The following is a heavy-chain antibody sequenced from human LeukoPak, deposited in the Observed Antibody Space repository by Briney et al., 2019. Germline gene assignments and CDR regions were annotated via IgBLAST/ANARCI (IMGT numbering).Heavy chain of an antibody. CDR1: GYTFTSYY. Sequence: ASVKVSCKASGYTFTSYYMHWVRQAPGQGLEWMGIINPSGGSTTYAQKFKVRVTMTRDTSTSTVYMELSSLRSEDTAVYYCARAQGRPDPIYYYYSGMDVWGQGTTVTVSS. J-gene: IGHJ6*02. CDR3: ARAQGRPDPIYYYYSGMDV. CDR2: INPSGGST. V-gene: IGHV1-46*01.